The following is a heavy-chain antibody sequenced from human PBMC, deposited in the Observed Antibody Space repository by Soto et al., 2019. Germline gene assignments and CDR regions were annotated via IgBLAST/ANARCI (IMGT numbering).Heavy chain of an antibody. V-gene: IGHV4-34*01. J-gene: IGHJ3*02. CDR2: MSHSSGT. CDR3: ARVERGTATTVVDAFDI. CDR1: GGFVSSGSYY. D-gene: IGHD1-1*01. Sequence: QVQLQQWGAGLLKPSETLSLTCAVYGGFVSSGSYYWSWIRQPPGKGLEWIGEMSHSSGTHFNPSLKSRVTISVDTSKNQFSLKMSSVTAAGTALYYCARVERGTATTVVDAFDIWGPGTMVTVSS.